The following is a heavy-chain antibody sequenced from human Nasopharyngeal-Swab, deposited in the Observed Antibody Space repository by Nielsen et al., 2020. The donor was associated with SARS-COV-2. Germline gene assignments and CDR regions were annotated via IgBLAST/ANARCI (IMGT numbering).Heavy chain of an antibody. V-gene: IGHV2-5*02. CDR1: GFSLSTSKVG. D-gene: IGHD6-19*01. J-gene: IGHJ4*02. CDR3: VHSTGWRLDY. CDR2: LYWDDDN. Sequence: SGPTLVKPSHTLTLTCTFSGFSLSTSKVGVSWVRQLPGKALEWLALLYWDDDNRYNPSLKNRITITRDTSKTQVVLTMTNMDPVDTATYYCVHSTGWRLDYWGQGTLVTVSS.